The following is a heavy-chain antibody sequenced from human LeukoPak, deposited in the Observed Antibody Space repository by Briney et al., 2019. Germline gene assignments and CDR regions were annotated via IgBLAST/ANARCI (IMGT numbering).Heavy chain of an antibody. CDR3: ATHHSGSYGWPFDS. J-gene: IGHJ4*02. CDR2: IYSKTDGGTT. V-gene: IGHV3-15*01. Sequence: GGSLRLSCAASGFTFSNAWMTWVRQTPEKGLEWVGRIYSKTDGGTTDYAAPVKGRFTISRDDSKNTLYLHMNSLKTDDSAVYYCATHHSGSYGWPFDSWGQGTLVTVSS. D-gene: IGHD1-26*01. CDR1: GFTFSNAW.